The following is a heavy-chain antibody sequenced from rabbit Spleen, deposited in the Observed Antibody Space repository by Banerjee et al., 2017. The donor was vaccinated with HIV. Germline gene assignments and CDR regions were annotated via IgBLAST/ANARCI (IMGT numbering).Heavy chain of an antibody. CDR2: IYGGGSSNE. J-gene: IGHJ4*01. CDR3: VRGWSGGIANYVDYFNL. D-gene: IGHD4-2*01. V-gene: IGHV1S40*01. Sequence: QSLEESGGDLVKPGASLTLTCTASGFSFSNANWMCWVRQAPGKGLEWIACIYGGGSSNEYYASWPKGRFTISKIASTTVTLQMNILTAADTATYFCVRGWSGGIANYVDYFNLWGPGTLVTVS. CDR1: GFSFSNANW.